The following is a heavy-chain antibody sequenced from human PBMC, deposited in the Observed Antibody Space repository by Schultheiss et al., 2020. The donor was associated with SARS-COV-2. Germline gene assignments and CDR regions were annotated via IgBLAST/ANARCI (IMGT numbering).Heavy chain of an antibody. D-gene: IGHD5-12*01. CDR3: ARDMDLVAPNFWEEDADDTAYSMDV. V-gene: IGHV3-30*03. CDR2: ISYDGSNK. CDR1: GFTFSSYW. J-gene: IGHJ6*02. Sequence: GESLKISCAASGFTFSSYWMSWVRQAPGKGLEWVAVISYDGSNKYYADSVKGRFTISRDNSKNTLYLQMNSLRVEDTATYYCARDMDLVAPNFWEEDADDTAYSMDVWGQGTTVTVSS.